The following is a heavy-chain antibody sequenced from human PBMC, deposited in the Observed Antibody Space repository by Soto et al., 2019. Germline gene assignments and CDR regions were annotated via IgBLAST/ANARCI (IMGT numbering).Heavy chain of an antibody. CDR2: IYPSDSDT. CDR3: ARKDKSGYFNWFDP. D-gene: IGHD3-22*01. J-gene: IGHJ5*02. Sequence: GGSLKISCRTSGYRFTSYWIAWGRQMRGKGLEWMGIIYPSDSDTRYSPSLQGQVTISADRSTSTVFLQWASLKASDTAVYFCARKDKSGYFNWFDPWGQGTLVTVSS. CDR1: GYRFTSYW. V-gene: IGHV5-51*01.